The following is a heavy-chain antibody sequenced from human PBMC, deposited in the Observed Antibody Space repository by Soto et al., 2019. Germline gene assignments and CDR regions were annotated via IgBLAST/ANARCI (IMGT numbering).Heavy chain of an antibody. D-gene: IGHD3-16*01. Sequence: PGVSLRLSCVASGFTFSSYAVSWVRQAPGKGLEWVSTLSGRGTTTHYADSGKGRFTISRDNSKNTLYLQMGSLRADDTAVYYCAKTGEQHAVLDYWGQGTPVTVSS. V-gene: IGHV3-23*01. CDR2: LSGRGTTT. CDR1: GFTFSSYA. CDR3: AKTGEQHAVLDY. J-gene: IGHJ4*02.